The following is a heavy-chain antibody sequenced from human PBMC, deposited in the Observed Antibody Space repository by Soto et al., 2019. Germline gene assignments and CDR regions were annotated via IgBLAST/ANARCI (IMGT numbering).Heavy chain of an antibody. CDR2: ITYNGGST. J-gene: IGHJ4*02. Sequence: GGSLRLSCAASGFTFSSYDMTWVRQAPGKGLEWVSAITYNGGSTYYADSVKGRFTISRDNSKNTLYLQMNSVRAEDTAVYYCMNLYSYGSGSYYKWGQGTLVTVSS. CDR3: MNLYSYGSGSYYK. D-gene: IGHD3-10*01. CDR1: GFTFSSYD. V-gene: IGHV3-23*01.